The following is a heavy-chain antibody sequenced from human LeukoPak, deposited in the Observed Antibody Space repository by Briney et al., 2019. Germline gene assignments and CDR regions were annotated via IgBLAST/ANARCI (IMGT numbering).Heavy chain of an antibody. CDR1: GGSISSGGYY. CDR3: ARTSITMIVVA. V-gene: IGHV4-31*03. J-gene: IGHJ5*02. D-gene: IGHD3-22*01. CDR2: IYYSGST. Sequence: SQTLSLTYTVSGGSISSGGYYWSRIRQHPGKGLEWIGYIYYSGSTYFNPSLKSRVTISVDTSKNQFSLKLSSVTAADTAVYYCARTSITMIVVAWGQGTLVTVSS.